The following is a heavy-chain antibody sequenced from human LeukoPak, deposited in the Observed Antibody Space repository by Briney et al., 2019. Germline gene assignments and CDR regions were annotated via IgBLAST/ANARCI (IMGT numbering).Heavy chain of an antibody. V-gene: IGHV1-8*01. CDR1: GYTFTSYD. CDR2: MNPNSGNT. J-gene: IGHJ3*02. CDR3: AKLVKTRVEGFEI. D-gene: IGHD4-23*01. Sequence: ASVKVSCKVSGYTFTSYDINWVRQATGQGLEWMGWMNPNSGNTGYAQNFQGRVTMTRNTSINTAYMELTSLRAEDTAVYYCAKLVKTRVEGFEIWGRGTMVTIAS.